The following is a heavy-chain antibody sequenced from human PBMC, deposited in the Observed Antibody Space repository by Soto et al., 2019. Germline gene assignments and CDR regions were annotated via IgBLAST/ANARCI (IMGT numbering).Heavy chain of an antibody. V-gene: IGHV4-39*01. Sequence: SETLSLTCTVSDGSISTSSYYWGWIRQSPGKGLEWIGTIFYTGRTYYNPSLESRVTLSVDTSKNQFSLHLTSVTAADTAVYYCTRHHPHHYDSSGYFDYWGQGTPVTVSS. J-gene: IGHJ4*02. CDR1: DGSISTSSYY. CDR2: IFYTGRT. CDR3: TRHHPHHYDSSGYFDY. D-gene: IGHD3-22*01.